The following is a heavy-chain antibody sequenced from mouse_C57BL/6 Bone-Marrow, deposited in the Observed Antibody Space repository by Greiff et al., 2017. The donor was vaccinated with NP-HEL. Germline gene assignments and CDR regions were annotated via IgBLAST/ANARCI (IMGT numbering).Heavy chain of an antibody. CDR3: PSVYYGSSSYYFDY. CDR2: IRLKSDNYAT. V-gene: IGHV6-3*01. CDR1: GFTFSNYW. J-gene: IGHJ2*01. D-gene: IGHD1-1*01. Sequence: EVKVEESGGGLVQPGGSMKLSCVASGFTFSNYWMNWVRQSPEKGLEWVAQIRLKSDNYATHYAESVKGRFTISRDDSKSSVYLQMNNLRAEDTGIYYCPSVYYGSSSYYFDYWGQGTTLTVSS.